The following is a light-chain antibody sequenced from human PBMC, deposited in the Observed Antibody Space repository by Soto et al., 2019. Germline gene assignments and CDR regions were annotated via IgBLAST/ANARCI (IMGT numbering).Light chain of an antibody. CDR2: AAS. CDR1: QGISSY. J-gene: IGKJ2*01. CDR3: QQLNSYPPT. V-gene: IGKV1-9*01. Sequence: IQLTQSPSSLSASVGDRVTVTCRASQGISSYLAWYQQQPGKAPKLLIYAASTLQRGVSSRFSGSGSGIDYTLTISSLQPEDFATYYCQQLNSYPPTFGQGTKLEIK.